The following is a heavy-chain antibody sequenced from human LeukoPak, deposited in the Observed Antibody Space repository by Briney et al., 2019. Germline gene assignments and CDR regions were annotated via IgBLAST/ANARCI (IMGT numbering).Heavy chain of an antibody. CDR1: GYTFTGYY. D-gene: IGHD2-15*01. CDR2: INPNSGGT. V-gene: IGHV1-2*02. CDR3: ARDPHCSGGSCYTRHSQGGY. Sequence: ASVKASCKASGYTFTGYYMHWVRQAPGQGLEWMGWINPNSGGTNYAQKFQGRVTMTRDTSISTAYMELSRLRSDDTAVYYCARDPHCSGGSCYTRHSQGGYWGQGTLVTVSS. J-gene: IGHJ4*02.